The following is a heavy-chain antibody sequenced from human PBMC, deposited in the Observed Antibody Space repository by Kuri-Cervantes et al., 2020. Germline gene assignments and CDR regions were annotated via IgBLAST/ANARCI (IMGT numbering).Heavy chain of an antibody. D-gene: IGHD6-13*01. Sequence: SETLSLTCAVYGGSFSGYYWSWIRQPPGKGLEWIGEINHSGSTNYNPSLKSRVTISVDTSKNQFSLKLSSVTAADTAVYYCARGRTQGNSWLPEDYWGQGTLVTVSS. V-gene: IGHV4-34*01. CDR3: ARGRTQGNSWLPEDY. CDR1: GGSFSGYY. CDR2: INHSGST. J-gene: IGHJ4*02.